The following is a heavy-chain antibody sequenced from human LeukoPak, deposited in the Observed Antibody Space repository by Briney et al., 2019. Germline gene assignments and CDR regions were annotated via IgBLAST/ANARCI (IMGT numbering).Heavy chain of an antibody. V-gene: IGHV3-53*01. CDR2: IYTGGTT. CDR1: GFTASGTH. CDR3: ARDQATSGGGLDS. J-gene: IGHJ4*02. Sequence: HPGGSLRLSCAASGFTASGTHMSWVRQAPGKGLEWVSAIYTGGTTYYSDSVEGRFTISRDKSKNTLYLQMDSLRGEDTAVYYCARDQATSGGGLDSWGQGTLVTVSS. D-gene: IGHD3-16*01.